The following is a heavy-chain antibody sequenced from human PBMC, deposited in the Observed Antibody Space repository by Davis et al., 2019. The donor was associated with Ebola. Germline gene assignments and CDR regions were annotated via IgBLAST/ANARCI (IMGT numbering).Heavy chain of an antibody. CDR1: GGTFNSNN. CDR2: IIPILGIA. J-gene: IGHJ4*02. CDR3: AHLGPQRYCSGGGCHGYLDY. V-gene: IGHV1-69*02. D-gene: IGHD2-15*01. Sequence: AASVKVSCKASGGTFNSNNIAWVRQAPGQGLEWMGRIIPILGIANYAQKFQGRVTITADGSTRTAYMELNGLRSEDTAVYYCAHLGPQRYCSGGGCHGYLDYWGQGTLVTVSS.